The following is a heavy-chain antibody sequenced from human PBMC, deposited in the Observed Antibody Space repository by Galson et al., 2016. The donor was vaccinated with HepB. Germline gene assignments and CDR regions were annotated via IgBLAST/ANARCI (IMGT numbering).Heavy chain of an antibody. CDR1: GFSFSSYA. J-gene: IGHJ6*02. Sequence: SLRLSCAASGFSFSSYAMSWVRQAPGKGLEWVSGITSGGTTYYADSVKGRFTISRENSKNILYLQMKSLRDEDTAVYYCAKRPYSYGWHYGMDVWGQGTTVTVPS. CDR2: ITSGGTT. V-gene: IGHV3-23*01. CDR3: AKRPYSYGWHYGMDV. D-gene: IGHD5-18*01.